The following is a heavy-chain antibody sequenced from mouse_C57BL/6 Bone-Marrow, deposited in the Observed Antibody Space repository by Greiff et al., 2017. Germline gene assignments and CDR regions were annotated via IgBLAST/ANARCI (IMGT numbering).Heavy chain of an antibody. V-gene: IGHV14-2*01. J-gene: IGHJ3*01. CDR3: APYGRFAY. Sequence: EVQLQQSGAELVKPGASVKLSCTASGFNIKDYYMPWVKQRTEQGLEWIGRIDPEDGETKYAPKFQGKATITADTSSNTAYLQLSSLTSEDTAVYYCAPYGRFAYWGQGTLVTVSA. CDR1: GFNIKDYY. D-gene: IGHD1-1*01. CDR2: IDPEDGET.